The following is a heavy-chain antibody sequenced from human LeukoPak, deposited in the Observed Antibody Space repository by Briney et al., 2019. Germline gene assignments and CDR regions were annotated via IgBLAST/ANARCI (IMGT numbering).Heavy chain of an antibody. Sequence: SVKVSCKASGGTFSSYAISWVRQAPGQGLEWMGRIIPILGIANYAQKFQGRVTITADKSTSTAYMELSSLRSEDTAVYYCATDPYGSGSYVAYFDYWGQGTLVTVSS. D-gene: IGHD3-10*01. J-gene: IGHJ4*02. CDR2: IIPILGIA. CDR1: GGTFSSYA. V-gene: IGHV1-69*04. CDR3: ATDPYGSGSYVAYFDY.